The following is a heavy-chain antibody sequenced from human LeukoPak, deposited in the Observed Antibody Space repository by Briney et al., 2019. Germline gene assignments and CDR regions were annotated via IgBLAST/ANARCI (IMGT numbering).Heavy chain of an antibody. J-gene: IGHJ6*02. V-gene: IGHV1-18*01. D-gene: IGHD6-19*01. CDR2: ISAYNGNT. CDR3: ATGAVAGYYYYGMDV. CDR1: GYTFTSYG. Sequence: ASVKVSCKASGYTFTSYGISCVRQAPGQGLEWMGWISAYNGNTNYAQKLQGRVTMTTDASTSTAYMELRSLRSDDTAVYYCATGAVAGYYYYGMDVWGQGTTVTVSS.